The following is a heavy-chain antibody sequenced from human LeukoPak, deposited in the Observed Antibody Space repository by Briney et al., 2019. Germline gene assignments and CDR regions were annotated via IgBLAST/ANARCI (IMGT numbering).Heavy chain of an antibody. CDR3: AKDGGEYCTSSSCYYYYMDV. V-gene: IGHV3-30*18. CDR1: GFTFSSYG. CDR2: IYYGGSIE. J-gene: IGHJ6*03. Sequence: GGSRRLSCAVSGFTFSSYGMHWVRQAPGKGLEWVAVIYYGGSIEYYADSVRGRFTISRDNSKKTLYLQMNSLRPEDTAVYYCAKDGGEYCTSSSCYYYYMDVWGKGTTVTVSS. D-gene: IGHD2/OR15-2a*01.